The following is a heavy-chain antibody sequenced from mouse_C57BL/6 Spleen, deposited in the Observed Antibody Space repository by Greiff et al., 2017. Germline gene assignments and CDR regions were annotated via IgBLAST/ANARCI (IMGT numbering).Heavy chain of an antibody. CDR2: IHPNSGST. CDR1: GYTFTSYW. CDR3: ARGGGYGKYDVDD. Sequence: QVQLQQPGAELVKPGASVKLSCKASGYTFTSYWMHWVKQRPGQGLEWIGMIHPNSGSTNYNEKFKSKATLTVDKSSSTAYMQLSSLTSEDSAVYYCARGGGYGKYDVDDWGQGTTVTVSS. D-gene: IGHD2-1*01. V-gene: IGHV1-64*01. J-gene: IGHJ4*01.